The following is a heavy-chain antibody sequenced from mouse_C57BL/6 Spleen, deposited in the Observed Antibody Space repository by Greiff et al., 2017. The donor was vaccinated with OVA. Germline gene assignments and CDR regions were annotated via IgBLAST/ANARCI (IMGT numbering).Heavy chain of an antibody. CDR2: INPNNGGT. J-gene: IGHJ2*01. CDR3: ARPYYYGSSLDY. V-gene: IGHV1-26*01. CDR1: GYTFTDYY. Sequence: EVQLQQSGPELVKPGASVKISCKASGYTFTDYYMNWVKQSHGKSLEWIGDINPNNGGTSYNQKFKGKATLTVDKSSSTAYMELRSLTSEDSAVYYCARPYYYGSSLDYWGQGTTLTGSS. D-gene: IGHD1-1*01.